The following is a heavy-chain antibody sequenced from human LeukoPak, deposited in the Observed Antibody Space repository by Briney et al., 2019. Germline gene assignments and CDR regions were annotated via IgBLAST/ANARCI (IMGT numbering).Heavy chain of an antibody. CDR3: ARAGQGDYYYYYYMDV. Sequence: PSETLSLTCSVSGGSITGYFWSWIRQPPGKGLEWIAYIHYTGSTNYNPSLESRVTISVDTSKNQFSLRLNSVTAADTAVYYCARAGQGDYYYYYYMDVWGKGTTVTVSS. CDR2: IHYTGST. J-gene: IGHJ6*03. V-gene: IGHV4-59*01. CDR1: GGSITGYF. D-gene: IGHD3-16*01.